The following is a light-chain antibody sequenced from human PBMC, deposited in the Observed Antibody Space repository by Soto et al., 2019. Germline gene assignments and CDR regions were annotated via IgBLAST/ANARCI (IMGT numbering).Light chain of an antibody. V-gene: IGKV3-20*01. Sequence: EIVLTQSPGSLSLSPGEGATLFCRASQSVSSNFFAWYQQKPGQAPRLLINGASTRATGIPDRFSGSGSGTDFTLTISRLEPEEFAVYYCQQYASSVTFGQGTKVEIK. CDR2: GAS. CDR3: QQYASSVT. CDR1: QSVSSNF. J-gene: IGKJ1*01.